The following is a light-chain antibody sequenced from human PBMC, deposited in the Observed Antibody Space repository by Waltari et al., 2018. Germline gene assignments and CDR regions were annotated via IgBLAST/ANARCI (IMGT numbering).Light chain of an antibody. CDR2: SAS. Sequence: IVLTQSPGTLSLSPGERATLSCRASQSVSTISLAWYQQNAGQAPRLLIYSASNRAPGIPARFSGSGSGTYFALTISSLEPEDAAMYYCQEYDGAVVTFGGGTKVEIK. CDR1: QSVSTIS. J-gene: IGKJ4*01. V-gene: IGKV3-20*01. CDR3: QEYDGAVVT.